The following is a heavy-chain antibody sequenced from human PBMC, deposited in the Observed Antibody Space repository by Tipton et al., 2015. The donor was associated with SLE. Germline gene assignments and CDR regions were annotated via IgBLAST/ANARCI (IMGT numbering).Heavy chain of an antibody. V-gene: IGHV4-59*01. Sequence: TLSLTCTVSGGSITDYYWSWIRQPPGKGLEWIGYIYYTGSTNYNPSLKSRVTMSVDPSKNHFSLKLSSVTAADTAVYFCARDFPTGEWDYWGQGTLVTVSS. J-gene: IGHJ4*02. D-gene: IGHD7-27*01. CDR3: ARDFPTGEWDY. CDR1: GGSITDYY. CDR2: IYYTGST.